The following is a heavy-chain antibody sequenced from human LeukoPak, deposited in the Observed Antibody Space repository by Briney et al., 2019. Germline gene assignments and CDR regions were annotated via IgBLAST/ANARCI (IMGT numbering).Heavy chain of an antibody. V-gene: IGHV4-39*07. CDR3: ARVITMVRGARRNWFDP. CDR1: GGSISSSSYY. D-gene: IGHD3-10*01. J-gene: IGHJ5*02. CDR2: IYYSGST. Sequence: SETLSLTCTVSGGSISSSSYYWGWIRQPPGKGLEWIGSIYYSGSTYYNPSLKSRVTISVDTSKNQFSLKLSSVTAADTAVYYCARVITMVRGARRNWFDPWGQGTLVTVSS.